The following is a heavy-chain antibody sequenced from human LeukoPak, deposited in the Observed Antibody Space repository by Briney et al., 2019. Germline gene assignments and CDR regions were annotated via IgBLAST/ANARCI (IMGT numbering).Heavy chain of an antibody. J-gene: IGHJ4*02. V-gene: IGHV3-23*01. D-gene: IGHD6-6*01. CDR3: AKDRSSSGGSLDY. Sequence: PGGSLRLSCAASGFTFGSCAMSWVRQAPGKGLEWVSTISGSGISTYYADSVKGRFTISGDNSKNTLYLQMNSLRPEDTAVYYCAKDRSSSGGSLDYWGQGTLVTVSS. CDR2: ISGSGIST. CDR1: GFTFGSCA.